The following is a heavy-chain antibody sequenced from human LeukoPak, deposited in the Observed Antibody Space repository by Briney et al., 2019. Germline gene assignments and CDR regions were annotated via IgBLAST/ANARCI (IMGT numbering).Heavy chain of an antibody. CDR3: VRARNWFDP. V-gene: IGHV1-8*01. CDR2: MNPKSGNL. Sequence: ASVKVSCKASGYTFTSYDINWVRQAAGQGLEWMGWMNPKSGNLGSAQKFQGRITLTKDISINTAYLELSNLRSDDTGVYYCVRARNWFDPWGQGTLVTVSS. CDR1: GYTFTSYD. J-gene: IGHJ5*02.